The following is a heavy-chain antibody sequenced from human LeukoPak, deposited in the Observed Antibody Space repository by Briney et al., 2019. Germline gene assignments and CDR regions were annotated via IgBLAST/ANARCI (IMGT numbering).Heavy chain of an antibody. CDR2: INPSSGGT. D-gene: IGHD3-22*01. V-gene: IGHV1-2*06. CDR1: GYTFTGYY. Sequence: ASVKVSCKASGYTFTGYYMHWVRQAPGQGLEWMGRINPSSGGTNYAQKFQGRVTMTRDTSKNQFSLKLSSVTAADTAVYYCASQRRSYDSSGYSRSYWGQGTLVTVSS. J-gene: IGHJ4*02. CDR3: ASQRRSYDSSGYSRSY.